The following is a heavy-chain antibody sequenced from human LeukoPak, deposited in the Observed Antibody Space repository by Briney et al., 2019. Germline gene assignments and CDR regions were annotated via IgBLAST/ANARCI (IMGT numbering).Heavy chain of an antibody. V-gene: IGHV3-64*01. CDR2: ISSNGGST. D-gene: IGHD4-11*01. CDR1: GFTFSSYS. Sequence: PGGSLRLSCAASGFTFSSYSMNWVRQAPGKGLEYVSSISSNGGSTYYANSVKGRFTISRDNSKNTLYLQMGSLRAEDMAVYYCARESTVTVRYYYYMDVWGKGTTVTISS. CDR3: ARESTVTVRYYYYMDV. J-gene: IGHJ6*03.